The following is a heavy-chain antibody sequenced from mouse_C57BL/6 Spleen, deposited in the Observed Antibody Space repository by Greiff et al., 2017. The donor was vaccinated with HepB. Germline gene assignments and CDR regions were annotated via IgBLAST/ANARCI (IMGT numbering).Heavy chain of an antibody. CDR1: GFNIKDDY. CDR2: IDPENGDT. CDR3: TTVYGNYDY. V-gene: IGHV14-4*01. J-gene: IGHJ2*01. Sequence: EVQRVESGAELVRPGASVKLSCTASGFNIKDDYMHWVKQRPEQGLEWIGWIDPENGDTEYASKFQGKATITADTSSNTAYLQLSSLTSEDTAVYYCTTVYGNYDYWGQGTTLTVSS. D-gene: IGHD2-1*01.